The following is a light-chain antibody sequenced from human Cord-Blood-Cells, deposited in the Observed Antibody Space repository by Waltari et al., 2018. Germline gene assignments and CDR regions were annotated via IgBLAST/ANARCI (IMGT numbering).Light chain of an antibody. J-gene: IGLJ1*01. CDR1: SSDVGGYNY. CDR2: DVS. CDR3: SSYTSSSTLV. V-gene: IGLV2-14*03. Sequence: QSALTQPASVSGSPGQSITISCTGTSSDVGGYNYVSWYQQHPGKAPKLMIYDVSNRPSCVSNRFSVSKSGNTASLTISGLQAEDEADYYCSSYTSSSTLVFRTGTKVTVL.